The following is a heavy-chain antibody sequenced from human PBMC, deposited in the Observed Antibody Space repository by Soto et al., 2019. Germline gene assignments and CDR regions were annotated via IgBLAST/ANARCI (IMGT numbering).Heavy chain of an antibody. J-gene: IGHJ4*02. CDR1: GFTFSSYA. CDR3: AKPIEPFGELRQFDS. Sequence: GGSLRLSCAASGFTFSSYAMSWVRQAPGKGLEWVSAISGSGGSTYYADSVKGRFTISRDNSKNTLYLQMNSLRAEDTAVYYWAKPIEPFGELRQFDSWGQGTLVTVSS. CDR2: ISGSGGST. D-gene: IGHD1-26*01. V-gene: IGHV3-23*01.